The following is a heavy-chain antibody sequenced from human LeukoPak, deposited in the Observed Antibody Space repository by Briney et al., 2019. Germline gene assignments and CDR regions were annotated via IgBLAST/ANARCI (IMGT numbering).Heavy chain of an antibody. CDR2: IYYSGST. V-gene: IGHV4-31*03. Sequence: SETLSLTCTVSGGSISSGGYYWSWIRQHPGKGLEWIGYIYYSGSTYYNPSLKSRVTISVDTSKNQFSLKLSSVTAADTAVYYCARERWVYDWFDPWGQGTLVTASS. CDR3: ARERWVYDWFDP. J-gene: IGHJ5*02. CDR1: GGSISSGGYY. D-gene: IGHD5-24*01.